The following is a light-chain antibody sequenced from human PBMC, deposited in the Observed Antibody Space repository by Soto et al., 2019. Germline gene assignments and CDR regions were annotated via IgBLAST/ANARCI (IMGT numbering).Light chain of an antibody. CDR2: AAS. CDR1: QGISSW. J-gene: IGKJ4*01. V-gene: IGKV1-12*01. Sequence: DIQMTQSPSSVSASVGDRVTITCRASQGISSWLAWYQQKPRKAPKLLINAASSLQGGVPSRFSGSGSGADFTLTISSLQPEAVATYYSHQANSFPLTFGGATKVEIK. CDR3: HQANSFPLT.